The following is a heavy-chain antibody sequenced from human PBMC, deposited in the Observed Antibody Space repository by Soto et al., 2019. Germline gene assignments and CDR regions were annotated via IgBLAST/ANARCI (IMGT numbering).Heavy chain of an antibody. J-gene: IGHJ4*02. D-gene: IGHD1-26*01. Sequence: QVQLQESDPGLVKPSDTLSLTCAVSGYSISSSNWWGWIRQPPGKGLEWIGYIYYSGTTYYNPSLKGRVAMSVDTSKNQFSLTLTSVTAVDTAVYYCARREIQGPIDYWGQGTLVTVSS. V-gene: IGHV4-28*01. CDR3: ARREIQGPIDY. CDR1: GYSISSSNW. CDR2: IYYSGTT.